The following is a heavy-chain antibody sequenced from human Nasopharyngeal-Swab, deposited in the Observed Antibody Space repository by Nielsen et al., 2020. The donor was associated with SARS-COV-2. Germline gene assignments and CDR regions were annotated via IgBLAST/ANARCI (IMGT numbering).Heavy chain of an antibody. D-gene: IGHD4-17*01. CDR2: ISGSGGST. Sequence: GESLKISCAASGFTFSSYAMSWVRQAPGKGLEWVSAISGSGGSTYYADSVKGRFTISRDNSKNTLYLQMNSLRAEDTAVYYCARDYGDYESGWYFDLWGRGTLVTVSS. J-gene: IGHJ2*01. V-gene: IGHV3-23*01. CDR3: ARDYGDYESGWYFDL. CDR1: GFTFSSYA.